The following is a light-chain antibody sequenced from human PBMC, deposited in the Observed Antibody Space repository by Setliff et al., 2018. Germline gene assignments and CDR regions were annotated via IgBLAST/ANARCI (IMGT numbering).Light chain of an antibody. J-gene: IGLJ1*01. CDR3: FSYASSGSYV. Sequence: QSALAQAASVSGSPGQSVTISCTGSSSDVGGYDYVSWYQHHPGRAPKFIIYDVRYRPSGVSNRFSGSKSGNTASLTISGLQAEDEADYHCFSYASSGSYVFGTGTKVTVL. V-gene: IGLV2-14*03. CDR2: DVR. CDR1: SSDVGGYDY.